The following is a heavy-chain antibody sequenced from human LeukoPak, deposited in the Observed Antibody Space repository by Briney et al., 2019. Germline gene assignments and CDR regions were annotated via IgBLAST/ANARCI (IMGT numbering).Heavy chain of an antibody. CDR2: MNHSGST. Sequence: SETLSLTCAVYGGSFSGYYWSWIRQPPGKGLEWIGEMNHSGSTNYNPSLKSRVTISVDTSKNQFSLKLRSVTAADTAVYYCAKIAVADGMDVWDQGTTVTVSS. V-gene: IGHV4-34*01. J-gene: IGHJ6*02. CDR1: GGSFSGYY. CDR3: AKIAVADGMDV. D-gene: IGHD6-19*01.